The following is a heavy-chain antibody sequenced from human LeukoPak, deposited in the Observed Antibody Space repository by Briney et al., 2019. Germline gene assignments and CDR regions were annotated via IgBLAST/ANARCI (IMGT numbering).Heavy chain of an antibody. D-gene: IGHD4-17*01. V-gene: IGHV1-2*02. CDR2: INPNSGGA. CDR1: GYTFTGYY. Sequence: GASVKVSCKASGYTFTGYYMHWVRQAPGQGLEWMGWINPNSGGASYAQKFQGRVTMTRDTSISTAYMELSRLRSDDTAVYYCARAPRDYWYYYYMDVWGKGTTVTVSS. J-gene: IGHJ6*03. CDR3: ARAPRDYWYYYYMDV.